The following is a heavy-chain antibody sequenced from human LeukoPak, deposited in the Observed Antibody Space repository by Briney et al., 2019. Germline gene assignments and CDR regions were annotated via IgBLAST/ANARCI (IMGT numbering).Heavy chain of an antibody. CDR3: VREVDYFSSGSSDY. CDR1: GGSISSGSYY. Sequence: SQTLSLTCTVSGGSISSGSYYWSWIRQPAGKGLEWIGRIYTSGSTNYNPSLKSRVTISVDTSKNQFSLKLSSVTAADTAVYYCVREVDYFSSGSSDYWGQGTLVTVSS. J-gene: IGHJ4*02. V-gene: IGHV4-61*02. D-gene: IGHD3-10*01. CDR2: IYTSGST.